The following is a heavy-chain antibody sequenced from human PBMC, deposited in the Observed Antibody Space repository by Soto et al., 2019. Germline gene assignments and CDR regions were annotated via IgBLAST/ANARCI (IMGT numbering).Heavy chain of an antibody. CDR2: IIPISGTA. D-gene: IGHD2-2*01. CDR3: ARSQGSSTSLEIYYYYSYGMDV. J-gene: IGHJ6*02. V-gene: IGHV1-69*01. Sequence: QVQLVQSGAEVKKPGSSVKVSCKASGGTFSSYAISWVRQAPGQGLEWMGGIIPISGTANYALKFQGRVTITADESTSTVYMELSSLRSEDTAVYFCARSQGSSTSLEIYYYYSYGMDVWGQGTTVTVSS. CDR1: GGTFSSYA.